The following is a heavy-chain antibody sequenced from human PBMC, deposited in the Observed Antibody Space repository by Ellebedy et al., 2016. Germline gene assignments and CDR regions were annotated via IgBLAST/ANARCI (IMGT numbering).Heavy chain of an antibody. CDR3: ARAGSYYYGMDV. Sequence: SVKVSXXASGGTFSSYAISWVRQAPGQGLEWMGGIIPIFGTANYARKFQGRVTITADESTSTAYMELSSLRSEDTAVYYCARAGSYYYGMDVWGQGTTVTVSS. CDR1: GGTFSSYA. V-gene: IGHV1-69*13. CDR2: IIPIFGTA. J-gene: IGHJ6*02.